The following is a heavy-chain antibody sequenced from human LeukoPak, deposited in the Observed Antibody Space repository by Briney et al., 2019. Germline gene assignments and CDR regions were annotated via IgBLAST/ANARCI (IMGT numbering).Heavy chain of an antibody. CDR2: ISGSGGST. J-gene: IGHJ4*02. Sequence: GGSLRLSCAASGFTFSSYAMSWGRQAPGKGLEWVSAISGSGGSTYYADSVKGRFTISRDNSKNTQYLQMNSLRAEDTAVYYWAKVPQGGSYGDYWGQGTLVTVSS. D-gene: IGHD1-26*01. V-gene: IGHV3-23*01. CDR1: GFTFSSYA. CDR3: AKVPQGGSYGDY.